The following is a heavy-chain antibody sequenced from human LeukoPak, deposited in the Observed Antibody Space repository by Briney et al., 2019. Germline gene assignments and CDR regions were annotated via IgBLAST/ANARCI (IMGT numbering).Heavy chain of an antibody. J-gene: IGHJ4*02. V-gene: IGHV4-39*01. CDR3: ARPAGWLPRYYFEY. CDR1: GDSISSSSYY. Sequence: SETLSLTCTVSGDSISSSSYYWGWLRQPPGKGLEWIGTIHSGGNTYYNPSLKSRATISVDTSKNQLSVKLYSVTAADTAVYFCARPAGWLPRYYFEYWGQGTLVTVSS. CDR2: IHSGGNT. D-gene: IGHD5-24*01.